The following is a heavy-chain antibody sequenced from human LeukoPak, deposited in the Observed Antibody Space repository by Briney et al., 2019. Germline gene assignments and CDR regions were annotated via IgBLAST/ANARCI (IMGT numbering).Heavy chain of an antibody. Sequence: SETLSLTCNVPGDSITSYFWSWIRQPPGKGLEWIAYVHYTDTTNYNPSLKSRVTISLDTSKNQFSLKLSSVTAADTAVYYCARDRRWEQLHAFDIWGQGTTVTVS. J-gene: IGHJ3*02. V-gene: IGHV4-59*01. CDR1: GDSITSYF. CDR3: ARDRRWEQLHAFDI. CDR2: VHYTDTT. D-gene: IGHD1-26*01.